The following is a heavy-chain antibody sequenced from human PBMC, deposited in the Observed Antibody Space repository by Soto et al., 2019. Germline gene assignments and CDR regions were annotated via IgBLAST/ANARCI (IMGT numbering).Heavy chain of an antibody. Sequence: PGESLTISCKGSGYSFTSYCIGWVRQMPGKGLEWMGIIYPGDSDTRYSPSIQGQVTISADKSISTAYLQWSSLKASDTDMYYCASRVSRSYYYDSSGYFCDYWGEGSMVAVSS. D-gene: IGHD3-22*01. CDR1: GYSFTSYC. CDR2: IYPGDSDT. J-gene: IGHJ4*02. CDR3: ASRVSRSYYYDSSGYFCDY. V-gene: IGHV5-51*01.